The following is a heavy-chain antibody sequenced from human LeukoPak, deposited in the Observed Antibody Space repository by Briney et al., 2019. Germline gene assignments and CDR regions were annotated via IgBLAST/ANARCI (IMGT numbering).Heavy chain of an antibody. CDR1: GFTFSSYW. Sequence: GGSLRLSCAASGFTFSSYWMHWVRQAPGKGLVWVSRIRTDGTITTYADSVKGRFSISRDNAKNTLYLQVNSLRAEDTAVYYCARDLGDAFDIWGQGTMVTVSS. CDR3: ARDLGDAFDI. J-gene: IGHJ3*02. CDR2: IRTDGTIT. V-gene: IGHV3-74*01.